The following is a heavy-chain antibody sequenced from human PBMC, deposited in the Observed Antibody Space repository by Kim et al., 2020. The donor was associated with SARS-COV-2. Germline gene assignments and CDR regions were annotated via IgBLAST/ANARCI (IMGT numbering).Heavy chain of an antibody. V-gene: IGHV1-69*13. CDR1: GGTFSSYA. D-gene: IGHD6-19*01. J-gene: IGHJ6*02. Sequence: SVKGSCKASGGTFSSYAISWVRQAPGQGLEWMGGIIPIFGTANYAQKFQGRVTITADESTSTAYMELSSLRSEDTAVYYCARVGYSAPIAVADLGDYYYYYGMDVWGQGTTVTVSS. CDR2: IIPIFGTA. CDR3: ARVGYSAPIAVADLGDYYYYYGMDV.